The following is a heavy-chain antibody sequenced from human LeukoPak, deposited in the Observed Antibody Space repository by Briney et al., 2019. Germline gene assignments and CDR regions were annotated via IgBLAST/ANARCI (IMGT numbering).Heavy chain of an antibody. CDR3: ARDPLYCSGGSCHPRTFDY. CDR2: INPNSGGT. J-gene: IGHJ4*02. D-gene: IGHD2-15*01. CDR1: GYTFTGYY. Sequence: GASVKVSCKASGYTFTGYYMHWVRQAPGQGLEWMGWINPNSGGTNYAQKFQGRVTMTRDTSISTAYMELSRLRSDGTAVYYCARDPLYCSGGSCHPRTFDYWGQGTLVTVSS. V-gene: IGHV1-2*02.